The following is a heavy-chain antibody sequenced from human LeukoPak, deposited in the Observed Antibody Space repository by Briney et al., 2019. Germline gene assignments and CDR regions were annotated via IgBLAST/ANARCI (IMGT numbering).Heavy chain of an antibody. V-gene: IGHV3-48*01. CDR1: GFTFSSYS. J-gene: IGHJ5*02. Sequence: PGGSLRLSCAASGFTFSSYSMNWVRQAPGKGLEWVSYISSSSTIYYADSVKGRFTIFRDNAKNSLYLQMNSLRAEDTAVYYCVPLWFGELFPWGQGTLVTVSS. D-gene: IGHD3-10*01. CDR3: VPLWFGELFP. CDR2: ISSSSTI.